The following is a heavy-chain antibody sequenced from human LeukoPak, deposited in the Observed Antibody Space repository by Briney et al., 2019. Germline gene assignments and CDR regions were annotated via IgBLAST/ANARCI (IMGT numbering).Heavy chain of an antibody. J-gene: IGHJ6*02. CDR2: IYYSGST. CDR3: ARAGPYYYYGMDV. CDR1: GGSISSYY. Sequence: SETLSLTCTVSGGSISSYYWSWIRQPPGKGVEWIGYIYYSGSTNYNPSLKSRVTISVDTSKNQFSLRLSSVTAADTAVYYCARAGPYYYYGMDVWGQGTTVTVSS. V-gene: IGHV4-59*01.